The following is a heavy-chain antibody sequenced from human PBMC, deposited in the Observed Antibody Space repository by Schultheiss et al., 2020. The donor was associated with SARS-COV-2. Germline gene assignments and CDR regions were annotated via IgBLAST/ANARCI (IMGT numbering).Heavy chain of an antibody. D-gene: IGHD3-3*02. V-gene: IGHV3-53*01. CDR3: TRAAFD. Sequence: LSLTCAVYGGSFSGYYWSWIRQPPGKGLEWVSVIYSGGTIYYADSVKGRFTISRDNSKNTLYLQMNSLTTEDTAVYYCTRAAFDWGQGTLVTVSS. CDR2: IYSGGTI. J-gene: IGHJ4*02. CDR1: GGSFSGYY.